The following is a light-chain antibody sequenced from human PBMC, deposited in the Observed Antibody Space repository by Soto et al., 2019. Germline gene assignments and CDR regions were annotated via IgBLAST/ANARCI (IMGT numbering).Light chain of an antibody. V-gene: IGLV1-40*01. J-gene: IGLJ1*01. CDR1: SNNIGAGYD. CDR3: QSYDSSLSGYV. Sequence: QSVLTQPPSVSGAPGQRVTISCTGSSNNIGAGYDVPWYQQLPGTAPKLLIYGNSNRPSGVPDRFSGSKSGTSASLAITGLQAEDEADYYCQSYDSSLSGYVFGTGTKLTVL. CDR2: GNS.